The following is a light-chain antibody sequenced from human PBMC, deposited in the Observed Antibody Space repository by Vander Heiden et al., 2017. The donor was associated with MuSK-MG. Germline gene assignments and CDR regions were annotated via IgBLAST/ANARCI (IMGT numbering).Light chain of an antibody. V-gene: IGKV3-15*01. CDR2: GAS. CDR3: QQHNNWPPWT. J-gene: IGKJ1*01. CDR1: QSVSSN. Sequence: EIVMTQSPATLSVSPGERATLSCRASQSVSSNLAWYQQKPGQAPRLLIYGASTRDTGIPARFSGSGYGKEFTLTISSRQSEDFAVYYCQQHNNWPPWTFGQGTKVEIK.